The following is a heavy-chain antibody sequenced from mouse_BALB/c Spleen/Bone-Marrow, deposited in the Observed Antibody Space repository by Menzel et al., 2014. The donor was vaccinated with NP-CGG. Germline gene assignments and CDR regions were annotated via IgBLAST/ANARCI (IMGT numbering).Heavy chain of an antibody. J-gene: IGHJ3*01. D-gene: IGHD3-2*01. Sequence: QVQLQQSGAELVRPGASVTLSCKASGYTSTDYEMHWLKQTPVHGLEWIGAIDPETGGTAYNQKFKGRATLTTDKSSSTAYMELRSLTSEDSAVYYCTRLDSSGYGAYWGQGTLVTVSA. CDR3: TRLDSSGYGAY. CDR2: IDPETGGT. V-gene: IGHV1-15*01. CDR1: GYTSTDYE.